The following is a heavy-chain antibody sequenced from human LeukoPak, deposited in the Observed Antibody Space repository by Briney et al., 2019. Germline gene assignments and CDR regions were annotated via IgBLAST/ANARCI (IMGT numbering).Heavy chain of an antibody. V-gene: IGHV4-59*08. Sequence: SETLSLTCTVSGGSISSYYWSWIRQPPGKGLEWIGYIYYSGSTNYNPSLKSRVTISVDTSKNQFSLMLSSVTAADTAVYYCARFHSSSWYRALDYYYGMDVWGQGTTVTVSS. D-gene: IGHD6-13*01. CDR1: GGSISSYY. CDR3: ARFHSSSWYRALDYYYGMDV. J-gene: IGHJ6*02. CDR2: IYYSGST.